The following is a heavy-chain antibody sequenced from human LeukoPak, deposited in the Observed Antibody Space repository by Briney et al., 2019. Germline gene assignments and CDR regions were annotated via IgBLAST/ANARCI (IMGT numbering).Heavy chain of an antibody. CDR2: ISSSGSTI. V-gene: IGHV3-11*04. J-gene: IGHJ4*02. Sequence: PGGSLRLSCAASGFTFSDYYMSWIRQAPGKGLEWVLYISSSGSTIYYADSVKGRFTISRDNAKNSLYLQMNSLRAEDTAVYYCARDRLGLSTTCSDYWGQGTLVTVSS. D-gene: IGHD7-27*01. CDR3: ARDRLGLSTTCSDY. CDR1: GFTFSDYY.